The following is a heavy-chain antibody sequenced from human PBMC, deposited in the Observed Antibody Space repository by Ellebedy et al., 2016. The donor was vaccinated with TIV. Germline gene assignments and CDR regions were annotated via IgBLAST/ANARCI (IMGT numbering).Heavy chain of an antibody. CDR2: IYYSGST. J-gene: IGHJ6*02. CDR1: GGSISSYY. D-gene: IGHD6-19*01. V-gene: IGHV4-59*01. Sequence: MPGGSLRLSCTVSGGSISSYYWSWIRQPPGKGLEWIGCIYYSGSTNYNPSLKSRVTISLDTSKNQFSQKLTSVTAADTAVYYCARITDSSGSYYYYGMDVWGQGTTVTVSS. CDR3: ARITDSSGSYYYYGMDV.